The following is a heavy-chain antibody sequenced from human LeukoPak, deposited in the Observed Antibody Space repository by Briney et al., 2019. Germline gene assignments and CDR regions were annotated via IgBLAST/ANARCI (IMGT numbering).Heavy chain of an antibody. CDR1: GGSVSSGNNY. J-gene: IGHJ3*02. Sequence: SETLSLTCTVSGGSVSSGNNYWNWIRQPPGKGLEWIGYMYYSGSTNYNPSLKSRVTISVDTSKNQFSLKLNSVTAADTAVYYCARIIYDHDGFDIWGQGTMVTVSS. CDR2: MYYSGST. CDR3: ARIIYDHDGFDI. V-gene: IGHV4-61*01. D-gene: IGHD3-10*01.